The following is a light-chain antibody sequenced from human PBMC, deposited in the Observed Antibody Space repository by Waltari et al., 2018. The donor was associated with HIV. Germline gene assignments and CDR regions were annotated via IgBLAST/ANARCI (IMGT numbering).Light chain of an antibody. CDR3: QVWESSTDDHQVV. J-gene: IGLJ2*01. CDR1: NIGSKR. V-gene: IGLV3-21*02. Sequence: SYVLTQPPSVSVAPGQTARMTCGGNNIGSKRLHWYQQKPGQAPVLVVYDDRDRPSGIPERFSGSNFGNTATLTITRVEAGDGADYYCQVWESSTDDHQVVFGGGTKLTVL. CDR2: DDR.